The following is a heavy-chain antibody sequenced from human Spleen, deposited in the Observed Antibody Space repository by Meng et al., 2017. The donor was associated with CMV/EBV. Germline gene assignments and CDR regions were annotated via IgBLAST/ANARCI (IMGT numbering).Heavy chain of an antibody. CDR3: ARDRASIAARPFDY. J-gene: IGHJ4*02. D-gene: IGHD6-6*01. CDR2: IYYSGST. Sequence: SGGSISSSSYYWGWIRQPPGKGLEWIGSIYYSGSTYYNPSLKSRVTISVDTSKNQFSLKLSSVTAADTAVYYCARDRASIAARPFDYWGQGTLVTVSS. CDR1: GGSISSSSYY. V-gene: IGHV4-39*07.